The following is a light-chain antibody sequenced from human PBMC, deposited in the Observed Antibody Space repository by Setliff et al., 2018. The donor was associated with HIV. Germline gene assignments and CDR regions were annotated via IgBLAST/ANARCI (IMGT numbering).Light chain of an antibody. CDR3: SSYTSSGTLV. J-gene: IGLJ1*01. CDR2: DVS. CDR1: SSDIGAYNY. V-gene: IGLV2-14*01. Sequence: QSVLTQPASVSGSPGQPITISCTGTSSDIGAYNYVSWYQQHPGKAPKLMIYDVSSRPSGVSNRFSGSKSGNTASLTISGLQAEDEADYYCSSYTSSGTLVFGTGTKATVL.